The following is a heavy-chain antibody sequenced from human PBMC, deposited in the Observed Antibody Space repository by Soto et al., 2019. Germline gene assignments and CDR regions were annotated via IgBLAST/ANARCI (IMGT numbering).Heavy chain of an antibody. CDR1: GGTFSSYA. CDR3: CRAENTKVRGGNRGGGEDYYYGMDV. D-gene: IGHD3-10*01. V-gene: IGHV1-69*01. J-gene: IGHJ6*02. Sequence: QVQLVQSGAEVKKPGSSVKVSCKASGGTFSSYAISWVRQAPGQGLEWMGGIIPIFGTANYAQKFQGRVTITADESKRTGQQGLSRLEFGEPGGYYCCRAENTKVRGGNRGGGEDYYYGMDVWGQGTTVTVSS. CDR2: IIPIFGTA.